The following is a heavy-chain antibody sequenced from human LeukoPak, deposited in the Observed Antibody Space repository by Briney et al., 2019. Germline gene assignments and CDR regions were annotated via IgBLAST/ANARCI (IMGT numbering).Heavy chain of an antibody. CDR1: GYSISSGYY. CDR2: IYHSGST. D-gene: IGHD3-16*01. J-gene: IGHJ6*03. Sequence: SETLSLTCTVSGYSISSGYYWGWIRQPPGKGLEWIGSIYHSGSTYYNPSLKSRVTISVDTSKNQFSLRLRSVTAADTAVYYCARETSQKGAHYMDVWGKGTTVTISS. V-gene: IGHV4-38-2*02. CDR3: ARETSQKGAHYMDV.